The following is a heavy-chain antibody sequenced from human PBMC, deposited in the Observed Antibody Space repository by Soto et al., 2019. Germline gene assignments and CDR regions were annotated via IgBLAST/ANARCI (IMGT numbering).Heavy chain of an antibody. D-gene: IGHD2-2*01. Sequence: QVQLVESGGGVAQPGRSLRLSCAASGFTFSSYGMQWVRQAPGKGLEWVAVIWYDGSNKYYAVSVKDRFTISRDNSKNTLYLQMHSLRAEDTNVYYWARESPAARPPYYYGMDVWGQGTKVTVS. CDR1: GFTFSSYG. V-gene: IGHV3-33*01. J-gene: IGHJ6*02. CDR2: IWYDGSNK. CDR3: ARESPAARPPYYYGMDV.